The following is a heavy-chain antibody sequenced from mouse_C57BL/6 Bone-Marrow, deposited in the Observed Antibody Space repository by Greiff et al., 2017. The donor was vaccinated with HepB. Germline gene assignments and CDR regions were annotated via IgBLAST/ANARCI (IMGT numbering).Heavy chain of an antibody. CDR1: GFTFSSYT. Sequence: EVMLVESGGGLVKPGGSLKLSCAASGFTFSSYTMSWVRQTPEKRLEWVATISGGGGNTYYPDSVKGRFTISRDNAKNTLYLQMSSLRSEDTALYYCARDGYYPYYFDYWGQGTTLTVCS. J-gene: IGHJ2*01. CDR3: ARDGYYPYYFDY. CDR2: ISGGGGNT. D-gene: IGHD2-3*01. V-gene: IGHV5-9*01.